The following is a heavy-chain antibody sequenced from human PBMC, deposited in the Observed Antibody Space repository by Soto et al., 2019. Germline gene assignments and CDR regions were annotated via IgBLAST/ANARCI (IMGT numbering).Heavy chain of an antibody. Sequence: QLQLQESGPRLVKPSETLSLTCTVSGGSISSSTYYWGWVRQSPGKGLEWIGSVSYSGSTHNNPSLNSPVTISVDTSKDQFSLKLTSVTAADTAVYYCALYILTTYYWSDLPPPTFDRWGQGTLVTVSS. D-gene: IGHD3-9*01. V-gene: IGHV4-39*01. J-gene: IGHJ4*02. CDR3: ALYILTTYYWSDLPPPTFDR. CDR2: VSYSGST. CDR1: GGSISSSTYY.